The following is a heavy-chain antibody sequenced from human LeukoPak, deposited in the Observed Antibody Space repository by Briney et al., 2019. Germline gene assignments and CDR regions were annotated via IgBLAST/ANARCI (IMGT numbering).Heavy chain of an antibody. Sequence: SETLSLTCTVSRGSIRSGSYYWRWIRQPAGKGLEWIGHIYTRGTTNYNPSVKSRVTVSLDTSKNQISLKLSSVTAADTAIYYCARVYTVMGATTVDHYHYYMDVWGKGTTVTVSS. J-gene: IGHJ6*03. CDR2: IYTRGTT. CDR1: RGSIRSGSYY. CDR3: ARVYTVMGATTVDHYHYYMDV. V-gene: IGHV4-61*09. D-gene: IGHD5-18*01.